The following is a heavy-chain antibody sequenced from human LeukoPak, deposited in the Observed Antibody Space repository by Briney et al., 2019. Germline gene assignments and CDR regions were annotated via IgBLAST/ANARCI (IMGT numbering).Heavy chain of an antibody. Sequence: PGGSLRLSCAASGFTFSSYWMSWVRQAPGKGLEWVANIKEDAGEIYYVDSVKGRFTISRDNAKDSLYLQMDSLRAEDTAVYFCVRDELVGPTLFDYWGQGTLVTVSS. CDR1: GFTFSSYW. J-gene: IGHJ4*02. CDR3: VRDELVGPTLFDY. CDR2: IKEDAGEI. V-gene: IGHV3-7*01. D-gene: IGHD1-26*01.